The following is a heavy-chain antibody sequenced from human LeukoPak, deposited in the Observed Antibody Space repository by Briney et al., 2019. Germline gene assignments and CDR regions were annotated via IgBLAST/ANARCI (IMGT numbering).Heavy chain of an antibody. D-gene: IGHD4-11*01. V-gene: IGHV3-30-3*01. CDR2: ISYDGSNK. CDR1: GFPFSSYA. J-gene: IGHJ4*02. CDR3: ASSYSNYALDY. Sequence: GGSLRLSCAASGFPFSSYAMHGARRAPDRGREGGAVISYDGSNKHYADSVKGRFIISRDNSKNTLYLQMNSLRAEDTAVYYCASSYSNYALDYWGQGTLVTVSS.